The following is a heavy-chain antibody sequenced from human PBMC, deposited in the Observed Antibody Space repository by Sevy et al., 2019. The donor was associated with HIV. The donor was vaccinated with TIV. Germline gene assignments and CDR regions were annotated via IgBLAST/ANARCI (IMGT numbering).Heavy chain of an antibody. Sequence: GGSLRLSCAAYGFTFSSYAMSWVRQAPGKGLEWVSAISGSGGSTYYADSVKGRFTISRDNSKNTLYLQMNSLRAEDTAVYYCAKDPTHYCTGGVCDAFDIWGQGTMVTVSS. CDR3: AKDPTHYCTGGVCDAFDI. CDR1: GFTFSSYA. J-gene: IGHJ3*02. V-gene: IGHV3-23*01. D-gene: IGHD2-8*02. CDR2: ISGSGGST.